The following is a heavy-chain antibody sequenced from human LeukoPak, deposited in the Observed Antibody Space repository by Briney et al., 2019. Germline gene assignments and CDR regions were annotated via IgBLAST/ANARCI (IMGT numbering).Heavy chain of an antibody. Sequence: GGSLRLSCAASGFTFSTYAVHWVRQAPDKGLEWVALISSDANSKYYADSVKGRFTISRDNSKNTLHLQMNSLRAEDTAVYYCAKGWGIGGRRGGIYWGQGTLVTVSS. J-gene: IGHJ4*02. D-gene: IGHD3-16*01. CDR3: AKGWGIGGRRGGIY. CDR2: ISSDANSK. V-gene: IGHV3-30*01. CDR1: GFTFSTYA.